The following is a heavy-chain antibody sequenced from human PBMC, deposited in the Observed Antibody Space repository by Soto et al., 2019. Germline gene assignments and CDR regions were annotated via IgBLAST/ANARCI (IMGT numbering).Heavy chain of an antibody. D-gene: IGHD5-18*01. Sequence: SETLSLTCTVSGGSISSSTDYWGWIRQPPGKGLEWIGSVYYSGATYYNPSLKSRLTISVDTSKNQFSLKLSSVTAADTAVYYCARGYSYDMVGDAREVWGQGTTVTVS. V-gene: IGHV4-39*01. CDR2: VYYSGAT. CDR1: GGSISSSTDY. J-gene: IGHJ6*02. CDR3: ARGYSYDMVGDAREV.